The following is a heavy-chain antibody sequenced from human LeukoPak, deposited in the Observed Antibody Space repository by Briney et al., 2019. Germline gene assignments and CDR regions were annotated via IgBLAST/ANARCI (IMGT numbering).Heavy chain of an antibody. J-gene: IGHJ4*02. CDR3: ARGRYSDY. CDR2: INHSGST. Sequence: ASETLSLTCAVYGGSFSGYYWSWIRQPSGKGLEWIGEINHSGSTNYNPSLKSRVTISVDTSKNQFSLKLSSVTAADTAVYYCARGRYSDYWGQGTLVTVSS. CDR1: GGSFSGYY. V-gene: IGHV4-34*01.